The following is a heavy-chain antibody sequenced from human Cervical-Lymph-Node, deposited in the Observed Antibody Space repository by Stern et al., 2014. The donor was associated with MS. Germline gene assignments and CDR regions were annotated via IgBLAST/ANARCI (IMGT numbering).Heavy chain of an antibody. Sequence: EVQLVESGGGLVPPGGSLRLSCAASGFTFSSAWMHWVRQAPGEGLARVSHIWHDGSSTRCPGFVRGRFPISRDNAKNPLYLQVNRLRAEDTAVYYCARSPHSRPYFYGMEVWGQGTTVIVSS. CDR3: ARSPHSRPYFYGMEV. V-gene: IGHV3-74*01. CDR1: GFTFSSAW. CDR2: IWHDGSST. J-gene: IGHJ6*02.